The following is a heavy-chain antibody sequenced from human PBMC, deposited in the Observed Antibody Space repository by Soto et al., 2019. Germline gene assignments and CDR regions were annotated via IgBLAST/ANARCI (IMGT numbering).Heavy chain of an antibody. V-gene: IGHV3-33*01. CDR3: ARDRRGSGWYDYFDY. Sequence: QVQLVESGGGVVQPGRSLRLSCAASGFTFSSYGMHWVRQAPGKGLEWVAVIWYDGSNENYADSVKGRFTISRDNSKNTPYLQMNSLRAEDTALYYCARDRRGSGWYDYFDYWGQGTLVTVSS. CDR1: GFTFSSYG. J-gene: IGHJ4*02. CDR2: IWYDGSNE. D-gene: IGHD6-19*01.